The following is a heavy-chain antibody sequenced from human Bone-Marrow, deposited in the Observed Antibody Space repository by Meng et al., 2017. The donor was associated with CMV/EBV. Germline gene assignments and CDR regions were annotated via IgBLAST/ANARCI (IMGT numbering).Heavy chain of an antibody. CDR1: GFTFDYYG. CDR2: IRHDGSGK. J-gene: IGHJ4*02. V-gene: IGHV3-30*02. D-gene: IGHD4-17*01. Sequence: GESLKISCAASGFTFDYYGMHWVRQTPGTGLEWVAFIRHDGSGKYYGDSVKGRFNISRDNAKTSVYLQINSLRAEDTAVYYCAGVAYDYGDRHFAYWGQGALVTVSS. CDR3: AGVAYDYGDRHFAY.